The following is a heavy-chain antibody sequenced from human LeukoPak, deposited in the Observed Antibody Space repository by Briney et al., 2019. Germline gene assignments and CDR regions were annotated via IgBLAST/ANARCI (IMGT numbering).Heavy chain of an antibody. CDR2: ISGGVGST. Sequence: PGGSLRLSCAASGFTFSNHAMSWVRQAPGKGLEWVSSISGGVGSTYYADSVKGRFTISRDNSKNTLYLQMNSLRAEDTAVYYCAKTLPSSWYSFDYWGQGTLVTVSS. CDR1: GFTFSNHA. D-gene: IGHD6-13*01. CDR3: AKTLPSSWYSFDY. J-gene: IGHJ4*02. V-gene: IGHV3-23*01.